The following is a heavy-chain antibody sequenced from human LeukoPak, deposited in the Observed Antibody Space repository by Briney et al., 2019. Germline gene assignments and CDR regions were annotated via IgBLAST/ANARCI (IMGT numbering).Heavy chain of an antibody. V-gene: IGHV3-33*01. CDR1: GFTFSHYG. Sequence: GGSLRLSCAASGFTFSHYGMHWVRQAPGKGLEWVAVICYDGSNKYYADSVKGRFTISRENSTNMMYLQMNSLRAEDTAVYYCARGRGMVITGDASDIWGQGTMVTVSS. J-gene: IGHJ3*02. CDR2: ICYDGSNK. CDR3: ARGRGMVITGDASDI. D-gene: IGHD2-21*01.